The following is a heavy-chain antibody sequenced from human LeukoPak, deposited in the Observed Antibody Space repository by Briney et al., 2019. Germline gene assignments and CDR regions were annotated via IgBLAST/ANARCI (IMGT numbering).Heavy chain of an antibody. V-gene: IGHV1-18*01. D-gene: IGHD3-22*01. CDR3: ARVAGRSYYDSSGYYDY. CDR1: GYTFTSYG. Sequence: ASVKVSCKASGYTFTSYGISWVRQAPGQGLEWMGWISAYNGNTNYAQKLQGRVTMTTDTSTSTAYMELRSLRPDDTAVYYCARVAGRSYYDSSGYYDYWGQGTLVTVSS. CDR2: ISAYNGNT. J-gene: IGHJ4*02.